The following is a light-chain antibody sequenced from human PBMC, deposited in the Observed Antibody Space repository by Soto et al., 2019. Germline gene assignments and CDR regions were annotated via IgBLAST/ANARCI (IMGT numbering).Light chain of an antibody. V-gene: IGKV3-15*01. Sequence: EKVMMQSPATLSVSPGERATLSCRASQSVGTNLAWYQQKPGQAPRLLIYGASARATGIPARFSGSGSGTEFTLSINSLQSEDSAVYYCQQYNNWPPLTFGGGTKVEIK. CDR1: QSVGTN. CDR2: GAS. CDR3: QQYNNWPPLT. J-gene: IGKJ4*01.